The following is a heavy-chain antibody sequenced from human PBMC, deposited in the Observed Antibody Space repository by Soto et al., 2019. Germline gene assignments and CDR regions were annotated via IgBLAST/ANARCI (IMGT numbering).Heavy chain of an antibody. V-gene: IGHV1-18*01. J-gene: IGHJ5*02. D-gene: IGHD2-21*01. CDR3: ARDRLGIPNWFDP. Sequence: SXKVSFTASGYTXTSYGIRLVRQAPGQGLEWMGWISAYNGNTNYAQKLQVRVTITTDTSTRTAYMELRSLRSDDTAVYYCARDRLGIPNWFDPWGQGTLVTVSS. CDR1: GYTXTSYG. CDR2: ISAYNGNT.